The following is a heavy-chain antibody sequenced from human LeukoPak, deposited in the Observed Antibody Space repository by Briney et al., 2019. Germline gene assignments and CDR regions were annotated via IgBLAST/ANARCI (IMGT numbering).Heavy chain of an antibody. Sequence: ASVKVSCKASGYTFTGYYMHWVRQAPGQGLEWMGGIIPIFGTANYAQKFQGRVTITADESTSTAYMELSSLRSEDTAVYYCARATHTAMVPYYYYYYGMDVWGQGTTVTVSS. CDR1: GYTFTGYY. V-gene: IGHV1-69*13. CDR3: ARATHTAMVPYYYYYYGMDV. D-gene: IGHD5-18*01. J-gene: IGHJ6*02. CDR2: IIPIFGTA.